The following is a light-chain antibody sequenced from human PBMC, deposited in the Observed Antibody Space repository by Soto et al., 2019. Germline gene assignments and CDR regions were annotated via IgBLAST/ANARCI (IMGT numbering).Light chain of an antibody. J-gene: IGLJ3*02. CDR2: SDN. CDR3: STCDDRLTGWV. V-gene: IGLV1-44*01. Sequence: QSVLTQPPSASGTPVQRVIISCSGSRSNIQSNTVNWYQQLPGTAPKLLIHSDNMRPSGVPDRFSGSKSGTSASLAISGLQSEDEADYYCSTCDDRLTGWVFGGGTKLTVL. CDR1: RSNIQSNT.